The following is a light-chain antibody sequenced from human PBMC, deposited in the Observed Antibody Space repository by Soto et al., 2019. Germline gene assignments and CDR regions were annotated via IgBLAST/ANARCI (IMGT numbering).Light chain of an antibody. Sequence: DIQMTQSPSALSTSVGDRVTITCRASQFVSSFLGWYQQKPGKVPKLLIYEASTLQSGVPSRFSGSGSGTEFTLTISGLLPEDFAAYHCQQLYTLPFTFGQGTRLENK. J-gene: IGKJ5*01. CDR3: QQLYTLPFT. CDR2: EAS. CDR1: QFVSSF. V-gene: IGKV1-9*01.